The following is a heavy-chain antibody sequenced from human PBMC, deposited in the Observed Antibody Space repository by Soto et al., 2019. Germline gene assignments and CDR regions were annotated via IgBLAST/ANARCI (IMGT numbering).Heavy chain of an antibody. V-gene: IGHV3-30*18. J-gene: IGHJ4*02. Sequence: QVQLVESGGVVVQPGRSLRLACAASGFTFSSYGMHWVRQAPGKGLEWVAVISYDGSNKYYADSVKGRFTISRDNSKNTLYLQMNSLRAEDTAVYYCAKYLAAAGADYWGQGTLVTVSS. D-gene: IGHD6-13*01. CDR3: AKYLAAAGADY. CDR2: ISYDGSNK. CDR1: GFTFSSYG.